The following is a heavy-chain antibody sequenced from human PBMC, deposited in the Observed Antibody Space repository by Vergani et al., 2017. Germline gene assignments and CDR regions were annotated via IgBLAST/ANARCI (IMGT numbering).Heavy chain of an antibody. CDR1: GGTFSSYA. CDR2: SIPILGIA. J-gene: IGHJ5*02. Sequence: QVQLVQSGAEVKKPGSSVKVSCKASGGTFSSYAISWVRQAPGQGLEWMGRSIPILGIANYAQKFQGRVTITADKSTSTGYMEMSSLRSEDTAVYYCASHQLLSGLFDPWGQGTLVTVSS. D-gene: IGHD2-2*01. V-gene: IGHV1-69*04. CDR3: ASHQLLSGLFDP.